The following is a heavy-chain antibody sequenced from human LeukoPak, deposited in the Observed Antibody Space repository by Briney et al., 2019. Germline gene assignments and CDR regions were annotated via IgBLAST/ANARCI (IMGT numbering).Heavy chain of an antibody. CDR1: GYTFTSYY. V-gene: IGHV1-69*05. Sequence: SVKVSCKASGYTFTSYYMHWVRQAPGQGLEWMGGIIPIFGTANYAQKFQGRVTITTDESTSTAYMELSSLRSEDTAVYYCANWGEDIVVVPVAIGYYYMDVWGKGTTVTVSS. J-gene: IGHJ6*03. D-gene: IGHD2-2*01. CDR2: IIPIFGTA. CDR3: ANWGEDIVVVPVAIGYYYMDV.